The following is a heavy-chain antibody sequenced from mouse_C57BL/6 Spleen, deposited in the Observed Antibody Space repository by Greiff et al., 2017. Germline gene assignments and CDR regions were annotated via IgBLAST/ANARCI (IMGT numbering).Heavy chain of an antibody. CDR2: IYPGSGNT. J-gene: IGHJ2*01. Sequence: VKLQESGAELVRPGASVKLSCKASGYTFTDYYINWVKQRPGQGLEWIARIYPGSGNTYYNEKFKGKATLTAEKSSSTAYMQLSSLTSEDSAVYFCAREGNLDYWGQGTTLTVSS. CDR1: GYTFTDYY. V-gene: IGHV1-76*01. D-gene: IGHD2-1*01. CDR3: AREGNLDY.